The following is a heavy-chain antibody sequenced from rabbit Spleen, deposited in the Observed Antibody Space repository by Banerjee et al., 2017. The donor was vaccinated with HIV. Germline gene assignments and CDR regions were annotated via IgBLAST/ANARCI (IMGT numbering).Heavy chain of an antibody. V-gene: IGHV1S45*01. D-gene: IGHD6-1*01. J-gene: IGHJ6*01. CDR3: ARSTYGYDDYADLYYAAMDL. CDR2: INASTGKP. Sequence: QEQLVESGGGLVKPEGSLTLTCKASGFSFSDRDVMCWVRQAPGKGLEWIACINASTGKPVYATWASGRFTISKTSSTTLTLQMTSLTAADTATYFCARSTYGYDDYADLYYAAMDLWGPGTLVTVS. CDR1: GFSFSDRDV.